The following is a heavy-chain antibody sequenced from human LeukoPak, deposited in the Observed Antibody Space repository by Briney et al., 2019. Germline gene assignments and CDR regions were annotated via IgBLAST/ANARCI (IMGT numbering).Heavy chain of an antibody. J-gene: IGHJ4*02. CDR1: GFTFSSYA. CDR2: ISYDASNK. D-gene: IGHD6-19*01. Sequence: PGGSLRLSCAASGFTFSSYAMHWVRQAPGKGLEWVAVISYDASNKYYADSVKGRFTTSRDNSKNTLYLQMNSLRAEDTAVYYCARPYSSGWYGDFDYWGQGTLVTVSS. V-gene: IGHV3-30-3*01. CDR3: ARPYSSGWYGDFDY.